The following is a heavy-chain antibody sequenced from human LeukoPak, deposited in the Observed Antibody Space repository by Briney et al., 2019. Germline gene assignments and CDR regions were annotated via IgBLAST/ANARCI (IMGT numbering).Heavy chain of an antibody. V-gene: IGHV1-69*13. Sequence: SVKVSCKASGGTFSSYAISWVRQAPGQGLEWMGGIIPIFGTANYAQKFQGRVTITADESTSTAYMELSSLRSEDTAVYYCARSLSYSSGWFYFDYWGQGTLVTVSS. CDR1: GGTFSSYA. J-gene: IGHJ4*02. CDR3: ARSLSYSSGWFYFDY. CDR2: IIPIFGTA. D-gene: IGHD6-19*01.